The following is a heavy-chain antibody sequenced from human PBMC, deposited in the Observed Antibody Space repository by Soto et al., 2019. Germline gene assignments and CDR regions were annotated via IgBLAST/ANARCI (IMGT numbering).Heavy chain of an antibody. J-gene: IGHJ5*02. V-gene: IGHV3-30*18. CDR3: AKNNVRAQDFWSGSVKVGGFDP. CDR2: ISYDGSNK. D-gene: IGHD3-3*01. Sequence: GGSLRLSCAASGFTFSSYGMHWVRQAPGKGLEWVAVISYDGSNKYYADSVKGRFTISRDNSKNTLYLQMNSLRAEDTAVYYCAKNNVRAQDFWSGSVKVGGFDPWGQGTLVTVSS. CDR1: GFTFSSYG.